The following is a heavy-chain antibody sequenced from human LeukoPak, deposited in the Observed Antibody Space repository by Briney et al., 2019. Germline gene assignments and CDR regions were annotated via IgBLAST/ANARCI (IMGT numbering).Heavy chain of an antibody. V-gene: IGHV4-34*01. J-gene: IGHJ4*02. CDR3: ARGYYYDSSGYYWK. CDR2: INHSGST. D-gene: IGHD3-22*01. CDR1: GGSFSGYY. Sequence: SETLSLTCAVSGGSFSGYYWSWIRQPPGKGLEWIGEINHSGSTNYNPSLKSRVTISVDTSKNQFSLMLSSVTAADTAVYYCARGYYYDSSGYYWKWGQGTLVTVSS.